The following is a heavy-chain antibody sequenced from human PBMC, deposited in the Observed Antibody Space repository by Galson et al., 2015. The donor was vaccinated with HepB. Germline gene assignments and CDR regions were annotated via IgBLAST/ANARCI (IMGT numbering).Heavy chain of an antibody. CDR3: ARDGGPAAPYGMDV. J-gene: IGHJ6*02. V-gene: IGHV3-33*01. CDR1: GFTFSSYG. Sequence: SLRLSCAASGFTFSSYGMHWVRQAPGKGLEWVAVIWYGGSNKYYADSVKGRFTISRDNSKYTLYLQMNSLRAEDTAVYYCARDGGPAAPYGMDVWGQGTTVTVSS. D-gene: IGHD6-13*01. CDR2: IWYGGSNK.